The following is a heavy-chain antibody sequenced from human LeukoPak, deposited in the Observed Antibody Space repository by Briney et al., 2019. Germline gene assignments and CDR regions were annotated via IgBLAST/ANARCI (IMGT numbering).Heavy chain of an antibody. D-gene: IGHD2-8*02. CDR1: GFTVSSNY. CDR2: ILGGGGT. V-gene: IGHV3-66*01. J-gene: IGHJ4*02. CDR3: ARGLVLAYYYFES. Sequence: PGGSLRLSCAASGFTVSSNYMTWARQAPGKGLEWVSVILGGGGTYYADSVEGRFTISRDNSKNTLYLQMNSLRAEDTAVYYCARGLVLAYYYFESWGQGTLVTVSS.